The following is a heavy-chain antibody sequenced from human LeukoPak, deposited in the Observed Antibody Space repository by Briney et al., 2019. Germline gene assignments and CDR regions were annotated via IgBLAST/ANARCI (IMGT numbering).Heavy chain of an antibody. CDR2: TSGDGGST. CDR1: GFTFDDYA. CDR3: AKDMGYSSGLDY. D-gene: IGHD6-19*01. J-gene: IGHJ4*02. V-gene: IGHV3-43*02. Sequence: GGSLRLSCAASGFTFDDYAMHWVRQAPGKGLEWVSLTSGDGGSTYYADSVKGRFTISRDNSKNSLYLQMNSLRTEDTALYYCAKDMGYSSGLDYWGQGTLVTVSS.